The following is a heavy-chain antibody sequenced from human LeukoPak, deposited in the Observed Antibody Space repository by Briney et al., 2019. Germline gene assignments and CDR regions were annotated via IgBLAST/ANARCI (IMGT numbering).Heavy chain of an antibody. V-gene: IGHV3-48*04. Sequence: GGSLRLSCAASGFTFSSYAMHWVRQSPGKGLEWISYMSSRSGIIYYADSVKGRFTISRDNARNSLYLQMNSLRVDDTAVYYCAGGLLEAQGWLQWLGTVYSMDVWGQGTPVTVSS. CDR1: GFTFSSYA. J-gene: IGHJ6*02. CDR2: MSSRSGII. D-gene: IGHD5-24*01. CDR3: AGGLLEAQGWLQWLGTVYSMDV.